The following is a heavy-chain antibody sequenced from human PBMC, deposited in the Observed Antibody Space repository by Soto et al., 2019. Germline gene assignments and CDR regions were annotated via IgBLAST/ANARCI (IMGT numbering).Heavy chain of an antibody. CDR1: GGTFSSYA. CDR3: ASHSSLRGYCISTSCYGYYYGMDV. CDR2: IIPIFGTA. D-gene: IGHD2-2*01. Sequence: QVQLVQSGAEVKKPGSSVKVSCKASGGTFSSYAISWVRQAPGQGLEWMGGIIPIFGTADYAQKFQGRVTITADESPSTAYMELSGLRSEDTAVYYCASHSSLRGYCISTSCYGYYYGMDVWGQGTTVTVSS. J-gene: IGHJ6*02. V-gene: IGHV1-69*12.